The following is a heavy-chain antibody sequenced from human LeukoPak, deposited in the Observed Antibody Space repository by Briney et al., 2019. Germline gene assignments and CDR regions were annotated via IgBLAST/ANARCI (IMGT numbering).Heavy chain of an antibody. V-gene: IGHV4-34*01. J-gene: IGHJ5*02. CDR2: INHSGST. CDR1: GGSFSGYY. CDR3: ARAEQQLVQRWFDP. D-gene: IGHD6-13*01. Sequence: SETLSLTCAVYGGSFSGYYWSWIRQPPGKGLEWIGEINHSGSTNYNPSLKSRVTISVDTSKNQFSLKLSSVTAADTAVYYCARAEQQLVQRWFDPWGQGTLVTVSS.